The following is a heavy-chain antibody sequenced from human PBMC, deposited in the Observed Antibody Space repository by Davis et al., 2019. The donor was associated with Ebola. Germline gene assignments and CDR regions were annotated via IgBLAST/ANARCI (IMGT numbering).Heavy chain of an antibody. CDR2: ISGSGGST. CDR3: SKGGGTSSSDFRRT. J-gene: IGHJ5*02. D-gene: IGHD6-6*01. Sequence: GESLNISCAASGFTFSSSAMTWVRQAPGKGLEWVSAISGSGGSTYYADSVKGRFTISRDNSKNTLYLQVNSLRAEDTAVYYCSKGGGTSSSDFRRTWGQGTLVTVSS. V-gene: IGHV3-23*01. CDR1: GFTFSSSA.